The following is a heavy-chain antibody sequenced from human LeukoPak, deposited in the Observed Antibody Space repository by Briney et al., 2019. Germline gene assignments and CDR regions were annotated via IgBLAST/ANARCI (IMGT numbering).Heavy chain of an antibody. CDR1: GFTFSSYE. D-gene: IGHD6-13*01. J-gene: IGHJ4*02. CDR2: ISSSGSTI. Sequence: GGSLRLSCAASGFTFSSYEMNWVRQAPGKGLEWVSYISSSGSTIYYADSVKGRFTISRDSAKNSLYLQMNSLRAEDTAVYYCARDPGYSSSYQPQKTAAEGDYWGQGTLVTVSS. CDR3: ARDPGYSSSYQPQKTAAEGDY. V-gene: IGHV3-48*03.